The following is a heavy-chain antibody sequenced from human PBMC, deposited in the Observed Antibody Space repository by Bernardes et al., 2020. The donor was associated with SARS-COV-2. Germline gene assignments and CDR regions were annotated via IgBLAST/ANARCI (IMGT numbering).Heavy chain of an antibody. CDR2: ISAYNGNI. D-gene: IGHD3-16*01. Sequence: ASVKVSCKASGYSFSSYGIIWVRQAPGQGLEWMGWISAYNGNIEYAQKFQGRVTMTTDTSANTGYMDLRSLRSDDTAVYYCARESTPGLRAIGYWGQGTTVTVSS. CDR3: ARESTPGLRAIGY. V-gene: IGHV1-18*01. CDR1: GYSFSSYG. J-gene: IGHJ6*02.